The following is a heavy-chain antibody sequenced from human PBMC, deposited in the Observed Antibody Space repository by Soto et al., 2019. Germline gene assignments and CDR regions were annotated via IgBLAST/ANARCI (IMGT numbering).Heavy chain of an antibody. CDR2: ISGSGGST. D-gene: IGHD1-26*01. V-gene: IGHV3-23*01. Sequence: EVQLLESGGGLVQPGGSLRLSCAASGFTFSSYAMRWVRQAPVKGLEWVSAISGSGGSTYYADSVKGRFTISRYNSKNTLYLQINSLRAEDTAVYYGARRGSGSYYDYWGQGTLVTVSS. CDR3: ARRGSGSYYDY. CDR1: GFTFSSYA. J-gene: IGHJ4*02.